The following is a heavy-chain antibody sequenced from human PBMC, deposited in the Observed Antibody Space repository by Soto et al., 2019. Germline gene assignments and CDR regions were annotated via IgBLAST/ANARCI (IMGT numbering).Heavy chain of an antibody. Sequence: QIQLVQSGAEVKKPGASVKVSCKASGFTFSDYGFSWVRQAPGRGLEWMGWISAFNGETNYTQKSEGRVAMTTDAATTPAYMELRSLTVDDTAVYYCVRDQQWLLPVPLNCDYWCQGTVVTVSS. J-gene: IGHJ4*02. CDR2: ISAFNGET. D-gene: IGHD6-19*01. CDR1: GFTFSDYG. V-gene: IGHV1-18*01. CDR3: VRDQQWLLPVPLNCDY.